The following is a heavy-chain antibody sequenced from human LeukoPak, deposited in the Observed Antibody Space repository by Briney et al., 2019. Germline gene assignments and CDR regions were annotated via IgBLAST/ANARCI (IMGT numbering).Heavy chain of an antibody. J-gene: IGHJ4*02. CDR2: IKQDGSER. CDR3: ARDWGAYYHFFDY. CDR1: GFSMSVYW. D-gene: IGHD3-22*01. Sequence: GGSLRLSCEASGFSMSVYWMSWVRQAPGKGLEWVGNIKQDGSERNYVDSVKGRFTISRDNAKKSLYLQMNSLRAEDAAVYYCARDWGAYYHFFDYWGQGTLVTVSS. V-gene: IGHV3-7*01.